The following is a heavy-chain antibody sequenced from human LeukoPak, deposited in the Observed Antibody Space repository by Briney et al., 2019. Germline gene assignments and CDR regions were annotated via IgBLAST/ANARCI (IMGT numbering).Heavy chain of an antibody. J-gene: IGHJ1*01. Sequence: SGGSLRLSCLGTGLAFKNYWMTWVRQAPGKGLEWVANMHPDGSVKNYVDAVRGRLTISRDNAKNSLYLQLDNLSADDTAVYCCASTFPDCGDGRFALGGQGTLVIVSS. V-gene: IGHV3-7*01. CDR1: GLAFKNYW. D-gene: IGHD2/OR15-2a*01. CDR3: ASTFPDCGDGRFAL. CDR2: MHPDGSVK.